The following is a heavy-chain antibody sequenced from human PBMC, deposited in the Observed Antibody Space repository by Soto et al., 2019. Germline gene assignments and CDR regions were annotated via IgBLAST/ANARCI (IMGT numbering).Heavy chain of an antibody. D-gene: IGHD3-10*01. CDR3: AXDSGYGAGNPVNHYIDY. V-gene: IGHV3-7*01. CDR1: GFNFHLYW. CDR2: IKTDASEE. Sequence: GGSLRLSCAASGFNFHLYWMSWVRQAPGKGLEWLATIKTDASEEKYVDSVKGRFTMSRDNAKNSVYLQMDSLRTEDTAVYYCAXDSGYGAGNPVNHYIDYWGHGTLVTVSS. J-gene: IGHJ4*01.